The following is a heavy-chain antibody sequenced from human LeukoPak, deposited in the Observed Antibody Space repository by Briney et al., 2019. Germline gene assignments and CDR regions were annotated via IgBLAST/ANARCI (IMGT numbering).Heavy chain of an antibody. D-gene: IGHD3-10*01. J-gene: IGHJ6*03. V-gene: IGHV3-30*18. Sequence: PGGSLRLSCAASGFTFSSYSMNWVRQAPGKGLEWVAVISYDGSNKYYADSVKGRFTISRDNSKNTLYLQMNSLRAEDTAVYYCANSFAMVRGVIKSSPDYYYMDVWGKGTTVTVSS. CDR2: ISYDGSNK. CDR1: GFTFSSYS. CDR3: ANSFAMVRGVIKSSPDYYYMDV.